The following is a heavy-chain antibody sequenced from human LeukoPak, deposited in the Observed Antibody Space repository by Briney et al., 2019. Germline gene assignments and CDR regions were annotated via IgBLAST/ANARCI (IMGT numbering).Heavy chain of an antibody. Sequence: PGASLRLSCAASGFTFSSYAMSWVRQAPGKGLEWVSSIKGGGGDPFYADSVKGRFTISRDNSKNTLFLQLNSLRAEDSAVYYCARGGHDSNPFYWWGQGTLVTVSS. CDR1: GFTFSSYA. CDR2: IKGGGGDP. CDR3: ARGGHDSNPFYW. V-gene: IGHV3-23*01. J-gene: IGHJ4*02. D-gene: IGHD2-15*01.